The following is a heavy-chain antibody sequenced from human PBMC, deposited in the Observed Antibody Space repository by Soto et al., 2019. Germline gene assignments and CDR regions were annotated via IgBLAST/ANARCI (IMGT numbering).Heavy chain of an antibody. V-gene: IGHV1-3*05. CDR1: GYTFTSYA. J-gene: IGHJ4*02. CDR2: INAGNGNT. D-gene: IGHD2-21*02. CDR3: ARRIVVVTALDY. Sequence: QVQLVQSGAEEKKPGASVKVSCKASGYTFTSYAMHWVRQAPGQRLEWMGWINAGNGNTKYSQKFQGRFTITRDTSASTAYMELSSLRSEDTAVYYCARRIVVVTALDYWGQVTLVTVSS.